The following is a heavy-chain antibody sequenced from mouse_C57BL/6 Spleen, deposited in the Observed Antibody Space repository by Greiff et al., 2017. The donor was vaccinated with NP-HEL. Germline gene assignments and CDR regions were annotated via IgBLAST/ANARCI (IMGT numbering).Heavy chain of an antibody. J-gene: IGHJ2*01. CDR3: ARDSNYVIDY. D-gene: IGHD2-5*01. V-gene: IGHV5-4*01. CDR1: GFTFSSYA. CDR2: ISDGGSYT. Sequence: EVQRVESGGGLVKPGGSLKLSCAASGFTFSSYAMSWVRQTPEKRLEWVATISDGGSYTYYPDNVTGRFTISRDNAKNNLYLQMSHLKSEDTAMYYCARDSNYVIDYWGQGTTLTVSS.